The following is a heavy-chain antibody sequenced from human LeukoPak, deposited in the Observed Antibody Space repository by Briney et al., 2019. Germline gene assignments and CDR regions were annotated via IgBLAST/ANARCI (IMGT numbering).Heavy chain of an antibody. D-gene: IGHD3-9*01. CDR1: GFIFSTFS. V-gene: IGHV3-21*01. CDR2: ISTSTSYI. CDR3: ARVEDYDILTGFDY. J-gene: IGHJ4*02. Sequence: GGSLRLSCAASGFIFSTFSMNWVRQAPGKGLEWVSSISTSTSYIYYADSVKGRFTISRDNAKNSLYLQMNSLRAEDTAVYYCARVEDYDILTGFDYWGQGTLVTVSS.